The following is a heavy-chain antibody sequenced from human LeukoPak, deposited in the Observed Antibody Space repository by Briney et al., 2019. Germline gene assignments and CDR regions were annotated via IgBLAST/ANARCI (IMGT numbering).Heavy chain of an antibody. CDR2: INNNTGNP. CDR1: GYTFTIYA. V-gene: IGHV7-4-1*02. Sequence: ASVKVSCKASGYTFTIYAMNWVRQAPGQGLEWMGWINNNTGNPTYAQGFTGRFVFSLDTSVSTAYLQISSLKAEDTAVYYCAREGLLWFGELLNVNFDYWGQGTLVTVSS. J-gene: IGHJ4*02. CDR3: AREGLLWFGELLNVNFDY. D-gene: IGHD3-10*01.